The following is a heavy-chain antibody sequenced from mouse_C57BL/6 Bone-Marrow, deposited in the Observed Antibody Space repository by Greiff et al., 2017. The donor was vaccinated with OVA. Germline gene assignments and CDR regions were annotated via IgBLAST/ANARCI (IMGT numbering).Heavy chain of an antibody. J-gene: IGHJ2*01. Sequence: QVQLKESGPGLVQPSQSLSITCTVSGFSLTSYGVHWVRQSPGKGLEWLGVIWRGGSTDYNAAFMSRLSITKDNSKSQVFFKMNSLQADDTAIYYCAKEDSSGYVYYFDYWGQGTTLTVSS. D-gene: IGHD3-2*02. CDR1: GFSLTSYG. CDR3: AKEDSSGYVYYFDY. V-gene: IGHV2-5*01. CDR2: IWRGGST.